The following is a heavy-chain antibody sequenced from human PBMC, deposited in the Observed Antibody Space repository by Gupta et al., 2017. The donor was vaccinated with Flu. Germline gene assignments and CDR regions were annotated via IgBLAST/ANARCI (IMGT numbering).Heavy chain of an antibody. CDR1: GYSFTRYW. CDR2: IYPGDSDT. J-gene: IGHJ4*02. D-gene: IGHD2-21*02. CDR3: ARSNARVVTAIPFVPGN. Sequence: EVQPVQSGAEVKKPGESPKIYCKGYGYSFTRYWSGWVRRMPGKGLEWIGIIYPGDSDTRYSPSFQGQVTISSDKSLSTAYLQWSSLKASNTAMYYCARSNARVVTAIPFVPGNWGQGTLVTVAS. V-gene: IGHV5-51*03.